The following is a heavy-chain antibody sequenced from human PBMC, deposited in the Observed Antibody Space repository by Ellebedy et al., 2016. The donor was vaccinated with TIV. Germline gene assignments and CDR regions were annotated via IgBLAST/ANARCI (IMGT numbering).Heavy chain of an antibody. CDR3: ARSFPNPYYYYALDV. V-gene: IGHV3-33*01. CDR2: IWYDGIKR. J-gene: IGHJ6*02. CDR1: GFTFSSYG. Sequence: GESLKISCAASGFTFSSYGMHWARQAPGKGLEWVALIWYDGIKRYYADSVKGRFTISRDNPKNTLYLQMNSLGAEDTAVYYCARSFPNPYYYYALDVWGQGTTVTVSS. D-gene: IGHD2/OR15-2a*01.